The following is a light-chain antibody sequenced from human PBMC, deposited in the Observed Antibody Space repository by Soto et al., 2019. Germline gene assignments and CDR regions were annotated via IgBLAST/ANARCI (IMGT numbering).Light chain of an antibody. CDR2: GAF. J-gene: IGKJ3*01. CDR3: QQYNKWPLFT. Sequence: EIVMTQSPATLSVSPGERATLSCRASQGVSRNLAWYQQRRGQAPRLLIYGAFTKATGIPAKFRGSGSGTEFTLTISSLQSEDFAVYYCQQYNKWPLFTFGPGTRVDMK. CDR1: QGVSRN. V-gene: IGKV3-15*01.